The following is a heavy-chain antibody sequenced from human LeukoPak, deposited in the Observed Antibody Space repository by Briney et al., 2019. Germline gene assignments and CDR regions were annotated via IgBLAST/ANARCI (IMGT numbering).Heavy chain of an antibody. J-gene: IGHJ6*02. V-gene: IGHV3-66*01. Sequence: GGSLRLSCAASGFIVSRNYTSWARLAPGKGLEWVSIITSAGSTHYATSVKGRFTISRDNSKNTVYLQMNSLRAEDTAVYYCATRGLSGYYYGMDVWGQGTTVTVSS. D-gene: IGHD3/OR15-3a*01. CDR2: ITSAGST. CDR3: ATRGLSGYYYGMDV. CDR1: GFIVSRNY.